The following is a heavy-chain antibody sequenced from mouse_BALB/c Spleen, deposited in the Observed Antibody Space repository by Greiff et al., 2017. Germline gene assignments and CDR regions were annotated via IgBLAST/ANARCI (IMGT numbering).Heavy chain of an antibody. CDR2: INPSTGYT. CDR3: ARGGNYGAGLAY. Sequence: VPLQQSGAELAKPAASVKMSCKASGYTFPSYWMHWVKQRPGPGLEWIGYINPSTGYTEYNQKFKDKATVTADKSSSTAYMQLSSLTSEDSAVYYCARGGNYGAGLAYWGQGTLGTVSA. D-gene: IGHD2-1*01. V-gene: IGHV1-7*01. CDR1: GYTFPSYW. J-gene: IGHJ3*01.